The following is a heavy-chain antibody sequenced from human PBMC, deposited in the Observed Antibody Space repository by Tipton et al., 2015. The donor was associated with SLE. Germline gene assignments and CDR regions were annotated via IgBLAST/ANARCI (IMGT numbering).Heavy chain of an antibody. CDR1: GGSVTSSSYH. CDR2: LDYSGTT. D-gene: IGHD6-13*01. CDR3: ARVNRVAADVDF. V-gene: IGHV4-39*07. Sequence: TLSLTCTVSGGSVTSSSYHWDWIRQSPGKGLEWIGNLDYSGTTYYNPSLQRRVTISLDTSTNRLSLKLSSVIAADTAVYYCARVNRVAADVDFWGQGTLVAVSS. J-gene: IGHJ4*02.